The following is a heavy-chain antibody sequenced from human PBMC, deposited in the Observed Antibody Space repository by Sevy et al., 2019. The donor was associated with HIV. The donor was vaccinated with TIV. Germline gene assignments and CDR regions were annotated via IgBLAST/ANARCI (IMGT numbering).Heavy chain of an antibody. D-gene: IGHD2-21*02. CDR1: GGSISSGGYY. CDR3: ARDRYCGGDCYAFDI. V-gene: IGHV4-31*03. J-gene: IGHJ3*02. Sequence: SETLSLTCTVSGGSISSGGYYWSWIRQHPGKGLEWIGYVYNSGSTFYNPSLKSRVIISVDTSKNQFSLKLNSVTAADTAVYFCARDRYCGGDCYAFDIWGQGTMVTVSS. CDR2: VYNSGST.